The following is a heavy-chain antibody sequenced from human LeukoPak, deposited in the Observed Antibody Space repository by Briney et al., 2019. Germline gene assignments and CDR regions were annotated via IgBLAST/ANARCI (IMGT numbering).Heavy chain of an antibody. CDR2: ISSSGSTI. Sequence: GGSLRLSCAASGFTFSDYYMSWIRQAPGKGLEWVSYISSSGSTIYYADSLKGRFTISRDNAKNALYLQMNSLRAEDTAVYYCARDYDYYDFWSGYYPIDYWGQGTLVTVSS. D-gene: IGHD3-3*01. V-gene: IGHV3-11*04. J-gene: IGHJ4*02. CDR3: ARDYDYYDFWSGYYPIDY. CDR1: GFTFSDYY.